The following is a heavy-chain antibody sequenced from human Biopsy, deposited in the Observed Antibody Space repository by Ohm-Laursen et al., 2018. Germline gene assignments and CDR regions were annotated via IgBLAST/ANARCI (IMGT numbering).Heavy chain of an antibody. D-gene: IGHD1-1*01. CDR1: GVTLSGYG. CDR3: AKDVRVKVQLDGMDV. V-gene: IGHV3-21*04. Sequence: SLRLSCSASGVTLSGYGMNWVRQAPGKGLEWVSSISASSSYIYYADSVKGRFTVSRDNAKKLLYLQMNSLRAEDTALYYCAKDVRVKVQLDGMDVWGQGTTINV. CDR2: ISASSSYI. J-gene: IGHJ6*02.